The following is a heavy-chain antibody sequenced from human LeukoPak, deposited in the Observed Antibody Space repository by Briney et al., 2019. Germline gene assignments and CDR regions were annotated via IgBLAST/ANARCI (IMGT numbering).Heavy chain of an antibody. CDR2: IGPTGDT. J-gene: IGHJ4*02. CDR1: GFTFSSYD. Sequence: GGSLRLSCAASGFTFSSYDMHWVRQAPAKGLEWVSAIGPTGDTYYPDSAKGRFTISRENAKNYLYLQMNSLRAGDTAVYYCARGGGGSYYYFDYWGQGTLVTVSS. V-gene: IGHV3-13*01. CDR3: ARGGGGSYYYFDY. D-gene: IGHD1-26*01.